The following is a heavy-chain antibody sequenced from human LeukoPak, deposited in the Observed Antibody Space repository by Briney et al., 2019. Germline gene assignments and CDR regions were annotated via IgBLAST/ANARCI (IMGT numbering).Heavy chain of an antibody. V-gene: IGHV4-39*02. J-gene: IGHJ4*02. D-gene: IGHD5-24*01. Sequence: SETLSLTCTVSGGSISSSSYYWGWIRQPPGKGLEWIGSIYYSGSTYYNPSLKSRVTISVDTSKNQFSLKLSSVTAADTAVYYCAREKGGRDGYNFDYWGQGTLVTVSS. CDR3: AREKGGRDGYNFDY. CDR1: GGSISSSSYY. CDR2: IYYSGST.